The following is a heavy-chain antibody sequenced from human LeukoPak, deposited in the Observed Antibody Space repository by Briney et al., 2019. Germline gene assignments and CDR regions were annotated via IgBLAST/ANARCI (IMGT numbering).Heavy chain of an antibody. Sequence: GGSLRLSCAASGFTFSSYAMSWVRQAPGKGLEWVSVISRSGDNTYYADSVKGRFTISRDNSKNTLYLQMNSLRVEDTAVYYCARGRPHGNDYWGQGTLVTVSS. CDR1: GFTFSSYA. CDR2: ISRSGDNT. V-gene: IGHV3-23*01. J-gene: IGHJ4*02. D-gene: IGHD4-23*01. CDR3: ARGRPHGNDY.